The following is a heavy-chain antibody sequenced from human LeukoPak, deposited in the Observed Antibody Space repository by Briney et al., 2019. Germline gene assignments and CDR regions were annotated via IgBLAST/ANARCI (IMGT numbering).Heavy chain of an antibody. Sequence: GGSLRLACAASAFTFSGYAMSWVRQAPGKGLEWVSYISSSGSSIYYADSVKGRFTISRDNAKNSLYLQMDSLRAEDTAVYYCARTVSGSYAAYYFDYWGQGTLVTVSS. CDR1: AFTFSGYA. D-gene: IGHD1-26*01. CDR3: ARTVSGSYAAYYFDY. V-gene: IGHV3-48*03. CDR2: ISSSGSSI. J-gene: IGHJ4*02.